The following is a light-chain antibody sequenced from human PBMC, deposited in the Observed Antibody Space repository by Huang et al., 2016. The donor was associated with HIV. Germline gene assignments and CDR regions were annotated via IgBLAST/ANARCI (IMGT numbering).Light chain of an antibody. CDR2: GAS. CDR1: ESILRN. CDR3: QQYNKWPPYT. J-gene: IGKJ2*01. Sequence: VMTQPPATLSVSPGERATLSCRASESILRNLAWYQQRPGQPPRLLIYGASVRLPGIPDRCRGSGAGTEFSLTISSRQSEDFAVYYCQQYNKWPPYTYGQGTKLEIK. V-gene: IGKV3-15*01.